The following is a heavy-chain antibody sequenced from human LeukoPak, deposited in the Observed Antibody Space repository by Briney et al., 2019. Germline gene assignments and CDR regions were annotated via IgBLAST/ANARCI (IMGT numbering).Heavy chain of an antibody. CDR1: DFNFRSNW. J-gene: IGHJ4*02. D-gene: IGHD1-1*01. V-gene: IGHV3-7*04. CDR2: IKGDGSEK. CDR3: AKEGDWNLDY. Sequence: GGSLRLSCVASDFNFRSNWMDWVRQAPGKGVEWVANIKGDGSEKNYVDSVKGRFCISRDNAKNSLYLEMNSLRAEDTGVYYCAKEGDWNLDYWGQGALVTVSS.